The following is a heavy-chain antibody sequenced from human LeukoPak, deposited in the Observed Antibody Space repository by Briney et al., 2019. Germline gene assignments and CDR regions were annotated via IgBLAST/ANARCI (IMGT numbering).Heavy chain of an antibody. Sequence: PSETLSLTCAVYGGSFSGYYWSWIRQPPGKGLEWIGEINHSGSTNYNPSLKSRVTISVDTSKNQFSLKLSSVTAADTAVYYCARGSAYTVGATTRDSPFDIWGQGTIVTVSS. V-gene: IGHV4-34*01. CDR1: GGSFSGYY. D-gene: IGHD1-26*01. CDR2: INHSGST. J-gene: IGHJ3*02. CDR3: ARGSAYTVGATTRDSPFDI.